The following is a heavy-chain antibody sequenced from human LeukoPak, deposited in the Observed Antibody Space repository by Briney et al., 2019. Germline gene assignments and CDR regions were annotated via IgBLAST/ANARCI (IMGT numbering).Heavy chain of an antibody. J-gene: IGHJ4*02. CDR1: GFSFDDYG. Sequence: PGGSLRLTCAASGFSFDDYGMSWVRQAPGKGLEWLSGINWKTGATGYSDSVKGRFTISKDNTKNSLYLQMNSLRAEDTAVYYCARGARPSVYWGQGTLVTVSS. V-gene: IGHV3-20*04. D-gene: IGHD6-6*01. CDR3: ARGARPSVY. CDR2: INWKTGAT.